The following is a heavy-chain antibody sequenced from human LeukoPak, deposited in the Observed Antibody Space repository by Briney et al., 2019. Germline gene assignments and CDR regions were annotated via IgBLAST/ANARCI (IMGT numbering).Heavy chain of an antibody. D-gene: IGHD1-14*01. CDR2: ISYDTRSD. V-gene: IGHV3-30*03. CDR1: EFTFSSYG. CDR3: ARDRTSWSDALDV. Sequence: GGSLRLSCVASEFTFSSYGMHWVRQAPGKGLEWVAVISYDTRSDYHVDSVKGRFTISRDNSKNILCLQMNNLRPEDTAMYYCARDRTSWSDALDVWGLGTLVTVSS. J-gene: IGHJ3*01.